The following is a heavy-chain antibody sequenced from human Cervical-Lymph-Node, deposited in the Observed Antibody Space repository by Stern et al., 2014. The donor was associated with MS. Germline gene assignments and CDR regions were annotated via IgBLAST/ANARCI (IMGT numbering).Heavy chain of an antibody. D-gene: IGHD4-23*01. CDR1: GYSFTNYA. CDR3: ARGRLVNTKMHENFQH. Sequence: QVQLVQSGSELKKPGASVKVSCKASGYSFTNYAMNWLRQAPGQGLEWMGCINPKTGDPTYVQGFTGRFVFSLDTSVSTSYLHIISLKAEDTAVYFCARGRLVNTKMHENFQHGGQGTLVTVSS. J-gene: IGHJ1*01. V-gene: IGHV7-4-1*02. CDR2: INPKTGDP.